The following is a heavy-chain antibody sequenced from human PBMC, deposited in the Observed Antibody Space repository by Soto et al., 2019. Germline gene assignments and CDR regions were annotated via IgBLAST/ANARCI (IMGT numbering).Heavy chain of an antibody. J-gene: IGHJ6*02. CDR3: ARDCSGGSCYPGMDV. V-gene: IGHV3-21*01. CDR1: GFNFNSYN. CDR2: ISSSGYI. Sequence: PGGSLRLSWAASGFNFNSYNINWVRQAPGKRLEWLSSISSSGYIFSTDSVRGRFTISRDNAKNSVYLQINSLRAEDTAVYFCARDCSGGSCYPGMDVWGQGTTVTVSS. D-gene: IGHD2-15*01.